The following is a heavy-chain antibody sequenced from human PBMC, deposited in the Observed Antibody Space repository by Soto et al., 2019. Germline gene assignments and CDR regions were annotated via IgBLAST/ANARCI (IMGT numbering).Heavy chain of an antibody. J-gene: IGHJ5*02. CDR3: VRIRYQLPSSVLWLDP. D-gene: IGHD3-16*01. CDR2: INHVGGT. Sequence: SETLSLTCAVYGDFPSESYWTWIRQPPGKGLEWIGEINHVGGTNYNPSLKSRVTMSVDTSQNQFSLRLISVTAADTAMYFCVRIRYQLPSSVLWLDPWGQGTPVTVSS. CDR1: GDFPSESY. V-gene: IGHV4-34*01.